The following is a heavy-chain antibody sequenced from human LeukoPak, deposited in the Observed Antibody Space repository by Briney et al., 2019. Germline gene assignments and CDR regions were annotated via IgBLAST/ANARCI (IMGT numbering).Heavy chain of an antibody. CDR3: VRTQSIVVVPAAIPSDY. CDR2: IKEDGNEK. J-gene: IGHJ4*02. V-gene: IGHV3-7*01. D-gene: IGHD2-2*02. CDR1: GFTFNRYW. Sequence: PGGSLRLSCAASGFTFNRYWMSWVRQAPGKGLEWVANIKEDGNEKYYVESVKGRFTISRDNANSSLYLQMNSLRAEDTAVYYCVRTQSIVVVPAAIPSDYWGQGTLVVVSS.